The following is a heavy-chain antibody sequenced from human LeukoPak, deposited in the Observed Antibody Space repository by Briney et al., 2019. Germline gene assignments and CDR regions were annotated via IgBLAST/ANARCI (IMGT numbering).Heavy chain of an antibody. Sequence: SETLSLTCTVSGGSISSYYWSWIRQPAGKGLEWIGRIYTSGSTNYNPSLKSRVTMSVDTSKNQFSLKLSSVTAADTAVYYCASLYYYDSSGYYFGYWGQGTLVTVSS. CDR3: ASLYYYDSSGYYFGY. J-gene: IGHJ4*02. CDR2: IYTSGST. V-gene: IGHV4-4*07. CDR1: GGSISSYY. D-gene: IGHD3-22*01.